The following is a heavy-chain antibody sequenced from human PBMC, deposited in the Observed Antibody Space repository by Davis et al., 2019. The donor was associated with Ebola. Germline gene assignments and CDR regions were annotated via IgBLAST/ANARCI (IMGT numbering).Heavy chain of an antibody. CDR1: GYSFTSYW. CDR3: ARQSHHFLSGPRTWFDP. Sequence: GESLKISCKGSGYSFTSYWIGWVRQMPGKGLEWMGIIYPGDYDTRYSPSFQGQVTISADKSISTAYLQWNSLKASDTAMYYCARQSHHFLSGPRTWFDPWGQGTLVTVSS. J-gene: IGHJ5*02. D-gene: IGHD3-3*02. CDR2: IYPGDYDT. V-gene: IGHV5-51*01.